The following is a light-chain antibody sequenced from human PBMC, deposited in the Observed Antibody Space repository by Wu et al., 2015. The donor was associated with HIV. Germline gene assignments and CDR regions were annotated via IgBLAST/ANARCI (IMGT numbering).Light chain of an antibody. CDR3: QQYTDWPLT. J-gene: IGKJ4*01. CDR2: DAS. CDR1: QSVGGY. Sequence: EIVLTQSPATLSLSPGQRATLYCRASQSVGGYLAWYQQKPGQTPRLLIHDASNRAAGIPARFTGSGSGTDFTLTISSLESEDFAVFYXQQYTDWPLTFGGGTKVEIK. V-gene: IGKV3-11*01.